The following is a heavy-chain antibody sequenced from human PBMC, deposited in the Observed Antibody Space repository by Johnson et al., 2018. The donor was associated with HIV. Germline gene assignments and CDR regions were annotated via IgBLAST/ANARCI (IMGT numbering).Heavy chain of an antibody. J-gene: IGHJ3*02. Sequence: MLLVESVGGLVQPGGSLRLSCAASGFIFSRSWMHWVRQVPGKGLVWVSRSNSDGSRTTYADSVKGRFTISSDKAKNTLHLQMNSLRAEDTAVYYCARSEYSSSWSNAFDIWGQGTMVTVSS. CDR3: ARSEYSSSWSNAFDI. CDR1: GFIFSRSW. V-gene: IGHV3-74*02. D-gene: IGHD6-13*01. CDR2: SNSDGSRT.